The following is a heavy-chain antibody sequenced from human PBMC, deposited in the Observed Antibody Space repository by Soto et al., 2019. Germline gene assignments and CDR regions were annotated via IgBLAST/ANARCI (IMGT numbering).Heavy chain of an antibody. J-gene: IGHJ4*02. CDR1: GFTFTSSA. D-gene: IGHD2-21*02. Sequence: QMQLVQSGPEVKKPGTSVKVSCKASGFTFTSSAVQWVRQARGQRLEWIGWIVVGSGNTNYAQKFQERVTITRDMSRSTAYMELSSLRSEDTAVYYCAEDRTYCGGDCYVDWGQGTLVTVSS. CDR2: IVVGSGNT. CDR3: AEDRTYCGGDCYVD. V-gene: IGHV1-58*01.